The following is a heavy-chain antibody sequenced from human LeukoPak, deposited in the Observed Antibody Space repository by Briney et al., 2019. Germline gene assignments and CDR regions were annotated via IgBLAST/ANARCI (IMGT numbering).Heavy chain of an antibody. CDR2: IRYDGGNQ. CDR3: ARLIAYCGGDCYSANDY. V-gene: IGHV3-30*02. CDR1: GFTFSIYG. D-gene: IGHD2-21*02. Sequence: GGSLRLSCEASGFTFSIYGLHWVRQAPGKGLEWVAFIRYDGGNQYYADSVKGRFAISRDNAKNSLYLQMNSLRAEDTAVYYCARLIAYCGGDCYSANDYWGQGTLVTVSS. J-gene: IGHJ4*02.